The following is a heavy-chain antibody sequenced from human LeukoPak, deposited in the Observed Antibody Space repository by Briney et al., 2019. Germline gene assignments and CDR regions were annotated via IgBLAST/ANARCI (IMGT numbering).Heavy chain of an antibody. D-gene: IGHD1-14*01. CDR1: GYTFTSYD. CDR2: MNPNSGNT. J-gene: IGHJ6*03. CDR3: ARGGTTPLYYYYYYMDV. V-gene: IGHV1-8*01. Sequence: ASVKVSCKASGYTFTSYDINWVRQATGQGLEWMGWMNPNSGNTGYAQKFQGRVTMTRNTSISTAYMELSSLRSEDTAVYYCARGGTTPLYYYYYYMDVWGKGTTVTVSS.